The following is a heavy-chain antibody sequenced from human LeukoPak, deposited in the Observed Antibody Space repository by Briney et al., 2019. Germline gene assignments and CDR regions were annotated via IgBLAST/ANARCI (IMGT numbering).Heavy chain of an antibody. V-gene: IGHV3-23*01. CDR1: GFTFSSYA. CDR2: ISGSGGST. CDR3: AKGTMIVVAADYMDV. J-gene: IGHJ6*03. D-gene: IGHD3-22*01. Sequence: GGSLRLSCAASGFTFSSYAMSWVRQAPGKGLEWVSAISGSGGSTYYADSVKGRFTISRDNSKNTLYLQMNSLRAEDTVVYYCAKGTMIVVAADYMDVWGKGTTVTVSS.